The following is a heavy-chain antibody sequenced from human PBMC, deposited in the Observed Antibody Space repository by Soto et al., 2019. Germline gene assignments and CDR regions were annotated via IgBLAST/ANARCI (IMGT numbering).Heavy chain of an antibody. CDR1: GFTFTSYA. V-gene: IGHV3-23*01. D-gene: IGHD4-4*01. Sequence: GGSLRLSCAASGFTFTSYAMSWVRQAPGKGLEWVSAISGSGGSTYYADSVKGRFTISRDNSKNTLYLQMNSLRAEDTAVYYCAKDRHDYTPSNWFDPWGRGTLVTVSS. J-gene: IGHJ5*02. CDR3: AKDRHDYTPSNWFDP. CDR2: ISGSGGST.